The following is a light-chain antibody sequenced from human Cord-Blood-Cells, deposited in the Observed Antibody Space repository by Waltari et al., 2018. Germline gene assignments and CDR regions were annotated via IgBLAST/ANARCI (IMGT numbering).Light chain of an antibody. J-gene: IGKJ4*01. CDR1: QCVSSSY. V-gene: IGKV3-20*01. Sequence: EIVLPQTPGTLSLSPGERSTLSCRASQCVSSSYLAWYQQKPGQAPRLLIYGASSRATGIPDRFSGSGSGTDFTLTISRLEPEDFAEYYWQQYGSSPLTFGGGTKVEIK. CDR3: QQYGSSPLT. CDR2: GAS.